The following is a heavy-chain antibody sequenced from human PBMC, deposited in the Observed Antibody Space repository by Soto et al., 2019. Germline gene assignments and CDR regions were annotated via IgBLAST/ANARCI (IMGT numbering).Heavy chain of an antibody. CDR1: GFTFSSYS. CDR2: ISSSSTI. D-gene: IGHD6-6*01. CDR3: ARDGVLFKAARPFFDY. Sequence: GGSLRLSCAASGFTFSSYSMNWVRQAPGKGLEWVSYISSSSTIYYADSVKGRFTISRDNAKNSLYLQMNSLRDEDTAVYYCARDGVLFKAARPFFDYWGQGTLVTVSS. V-gene: IGHV3-48*02. J-gene: IGHJ4*02.